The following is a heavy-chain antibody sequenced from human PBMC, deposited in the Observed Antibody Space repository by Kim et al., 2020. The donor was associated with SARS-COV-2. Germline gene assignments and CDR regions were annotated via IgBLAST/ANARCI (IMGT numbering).Heavy chain of an antibody. Sequence: GESLKISCKGSGYSFTSYWIGWVRQMPGKGLEWMGIIYPGDSDTRYSPSFQGQVTISADKSISTAYLQWSSLKASDTAMYYCARQGYDSSSWYIDKDYYYYGMDVWGQGTTVTVSS. CDR3: ARQGYDSSSWYIDKDYYYYGMDV. CDR1: GYSFTSYW. D-gene: IGHD6-13*01. J-gene: IGHJ6*02. V-gene: IGHV5-51*01. CDR2: IYPGDSDT.